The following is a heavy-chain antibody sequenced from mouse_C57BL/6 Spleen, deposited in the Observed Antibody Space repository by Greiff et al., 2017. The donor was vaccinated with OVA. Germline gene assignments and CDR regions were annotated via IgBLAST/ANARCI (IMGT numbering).Heavy chain of an antibody. V-gene: IGHV5-17*01. CDR1: GFTFSDYG. J-gene: IGHJ3*01. CDR3: ARNGFAY. CDR2: ISSGSSTI. Sequence: DVKLVESGGGLVKPGGSLKLSCAASGFTFSDYGMHWVRQAPEKGLEWVAYISSGSSTIYYAETVKGRFTISRDNAKNTLFLQMTSLRSEDTAMYYCARNGFAYWGQGTLVTVSA.